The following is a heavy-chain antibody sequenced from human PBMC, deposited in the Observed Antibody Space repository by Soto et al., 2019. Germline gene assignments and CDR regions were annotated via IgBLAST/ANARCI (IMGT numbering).Heavy chain of an antibody. D-gene: IGHD6-19*01. V-gene: IGHV3-33*01. CDR3: ASDREEQWLVGDAFYI. J-gene: IGHJ3*02. CDR2: IWYDGSNK. Sequence: QVQLVESGGGVVQPGRSLRLSCAASGFTFSSYGMQWVRQAPVKGLEWVAFIWYDGSNKYYADSVKGRFTISRDNSNNTLYLQMNSLRVEDTSVYYCASDREEQWLVGDAFYILCQGTMVTVSS. CDR1: GFTFSSYG.